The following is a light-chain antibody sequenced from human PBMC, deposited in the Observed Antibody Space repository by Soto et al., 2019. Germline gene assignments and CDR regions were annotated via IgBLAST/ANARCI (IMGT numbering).Light chain of an antibody. V-gene: IGLV1-40*01. CDR3: QSYDSSLSGPI. CDR2: GNS. CDR1: SSNIGAGYD. J-gene: IGLJ2*01. Sequence: HSVLTQPPSVSGAPGQRVTISCTGSSSNIGAGYDVHWYQQLPGTASKLLIYGNSNRPSGVPDRFSGSKSGTSASLAITGLQAEDEADYYCQSYDSSLSGPIIGGGTKLTVL.